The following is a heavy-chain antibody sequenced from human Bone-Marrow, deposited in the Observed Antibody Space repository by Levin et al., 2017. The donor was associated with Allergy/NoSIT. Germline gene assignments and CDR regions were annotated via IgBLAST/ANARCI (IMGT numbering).Heavy chain of an antibody. D-gene: IGHD5-18*01. V-gene: IGHV3-30*18. CDR1: GFTFSTYG. J-gene: IGHJ6*02. Sequence: GESLKISCAASGFTFSTYGLHWVRQAPGKGLEWVAVISNDGSNKYYADSVKGRFTISRDNSKNTLHLQLNSLRADDTAVYYCAKDHHGYWDYYYVMDVWGQGTTVTVSS. CDR2: ISNDGSNK. CDR3: AKDHHGYWDYYYVMDV.